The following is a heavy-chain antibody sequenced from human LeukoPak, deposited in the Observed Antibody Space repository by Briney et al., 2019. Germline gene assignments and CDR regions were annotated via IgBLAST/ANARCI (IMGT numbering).Heavy chain of an antibody. Sequence: GSLRLSCAASGFTFSSYSMNWVRQPPGKGLEWIGNIYYIGSTYYNPSLKSRVTISVDTSKNQFSLKLSSVTAADTAVYYCASFTITYNPFDYWGQGTLVTVSS. CDR1: GFTFSSYSMN. CDR3: ASFTITYNPFDY. J-gene: IGHJ4*02. D-gene: IGHD3-10*01. CDR2: IYYIGST. V-gene: IGHV4-59*04.